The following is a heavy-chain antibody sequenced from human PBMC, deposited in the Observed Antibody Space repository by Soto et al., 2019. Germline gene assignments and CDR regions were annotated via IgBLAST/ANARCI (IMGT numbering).Heavy chain of an antibody. CDR3: ARTLLPGYSYGPETVYYSSYAMDV. Sequence: PSQTLSLTCAISGDSVSSNSAAWNWIRQSPSRGLEWLGRTYYRSKWYNDYAVSVKSRITINPDTSKNQFSLQLNSVTPEDTAVYYCARTLLPGYSYGPETVYYSSYAMDVWGQGPTVTVSS. V-gene: IGHV6-1*01. CDR2: TYYRSKWYN. J-gene: IGHJ6*02. D-gene: IGHD5-18*01. CDR1: GDSVSSNSAA.